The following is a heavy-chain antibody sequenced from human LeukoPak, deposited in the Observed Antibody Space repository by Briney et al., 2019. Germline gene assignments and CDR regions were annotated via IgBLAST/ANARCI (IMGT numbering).Heavy chain of an antibody. D-gene: IGHD5-18*01. CDR2: IIPILGIA. J-gene: IGHJ4*02. Sequence: ASVKVSCKASGYTFTGYYMHWVRQAPGQGLEWMGRIIPILGIANYAQKFQGRVTITADKSTSTAYMELSSLRSEDTAVYYCARDTTTAMSFDYWGQGTLVTVSS. V-gene: IGHV1-69*04. CDR1: GYTFTGYY. CDR3: ARDTTTAMSFDY.